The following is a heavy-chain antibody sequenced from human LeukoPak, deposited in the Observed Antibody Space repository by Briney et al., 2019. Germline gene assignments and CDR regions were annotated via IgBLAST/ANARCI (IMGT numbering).Heavy chain of an antibody. CDR1: GGSISSYY. CDR2: IYTSGST. V-gene: IGHV4-4*07. CDR3: ARKRRSYDILTGYYMVGWFDP. J-gene: IGHJ5*02. D-gene: IGHD3-9*01. Sequence: SETLSLTCTVSGGSISSYYWSWIRQPAGKGLEWIGRIYTSGSTNYNPSLKSRVTMSVDTSKNQFSLKLSSVTAADTAVYYCARKRRSYDILTGYYMVGWFDPWGQGTLVTVSS.